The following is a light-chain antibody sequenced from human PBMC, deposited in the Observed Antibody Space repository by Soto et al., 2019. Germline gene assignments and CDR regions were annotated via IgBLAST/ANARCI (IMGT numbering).Light chain of an antibody. CDR1: SGHSNYA. J-gene: IGLJ2*01. CDR2: LNSDGSH. Sequence: QAVVTQSPSASASLGASVKLTCTLSSGHSNYAIAWHQQQSEKGPRYLMKLNSDGSHNKGDGIPDRFSGSSSGAERYLTISRLQSEDEADYYCQTWGSGIVVFGGGTKVTVL. CDR3: QTWGSGIVV. V-gene: IGLV4-69*01.